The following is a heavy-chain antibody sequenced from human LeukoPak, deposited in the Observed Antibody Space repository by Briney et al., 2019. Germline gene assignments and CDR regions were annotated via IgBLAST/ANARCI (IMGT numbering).Heavy chain of an antibody. CDR3: ATAIWESSGYSAFDY. CDR2: FDPEDGET. Sequence: ASVKVSCKVSGYTLTELSMHWVRQAPGKGLEWMGGFDPEDGETIYAQKFQGRVTMTEDTSADTAYMELSSLRSEDTAVYYCATAIWESSGYSAFDYWGQGTLVTVSS. D-gene: IGHD3-22*01. J-gene: IGHJ4*02. CDR1: GYTLTELS. V-gene: IGHV1-24*01.